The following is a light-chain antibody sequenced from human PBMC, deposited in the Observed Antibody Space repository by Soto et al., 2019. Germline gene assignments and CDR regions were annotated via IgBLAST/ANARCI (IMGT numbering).Light chain of an antibody. Sequence: DMQMTQSPSTLSASVGDTVTITCRASESIDNWLAWYQQKPGKAPKLLIFAASTLVRGVPSRFSGRGSGTEFTLISCRLPADDYATFYYQQYHTAWTFGQGTKVDIK. CDR2: AAS. CDR1: ESIDNW. V-gene: IGKV1-5*01. CDR3: QQYHTAWT. J-gene: IGKJ1*01.